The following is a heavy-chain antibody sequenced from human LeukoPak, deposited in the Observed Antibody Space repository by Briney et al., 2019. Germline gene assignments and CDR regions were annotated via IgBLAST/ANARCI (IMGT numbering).Heavy chain of an antibody. CDR3: ARDLFWGQDDVFDI. J-gene: IGHJ3*02. D-gene: IGHD3-10*02. CDR1: GYTFTNYY. CDR2: INPSGGNT. Sequence: ASVKVSCKASGYTFTNYYMHWVRQAPGQGLEWMGIINPSGGNTNYAQKFQGRVTMTRDTSTSTVYMEMSSLRSEDTPVYYCARDLFWGQDDVFDIWGQGTMVTVSS. V-gene: IGHV1-46*01.